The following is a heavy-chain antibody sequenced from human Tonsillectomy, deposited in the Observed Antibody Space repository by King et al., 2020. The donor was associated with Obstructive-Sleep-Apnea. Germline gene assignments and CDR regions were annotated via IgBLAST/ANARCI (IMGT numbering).Heavy chain of an antibody. J-gene: IGHJ4*02. D-gene: IGHD6-13*01. V-gene: IGHV4-4*02. Sequence: QLQESGPGLVKPSGTLSLTCTVSGGSISSGNWWTWVRQPPGKGLEWIGEIYHSGSTNYNPSLKSRVAISVDRSKNRFSLKLTSVTAADTAVYYCARSPTLEAAGMALGYWGQGTLVTVSS. CDR3: ARSPTLEAAGMALGY. CDR2: IYHSGST. CDR1: GGSISSGNW.